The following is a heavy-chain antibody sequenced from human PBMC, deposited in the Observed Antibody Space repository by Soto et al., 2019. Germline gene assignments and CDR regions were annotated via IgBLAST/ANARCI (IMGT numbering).Heavy chain of an antibody. J-gene: IGHJ4*02. CDR3: ASTYCGGDCYSVFDY. V-gene: IGHV4-59*08. Sequence: QVQLQESGPGLVKPSETLSLTCTVSGGSISSYYWSWIRQPPGKGLEWIGYIYYSGSTNYNPSLKSRVTISVDKSRNQFSLKLSSVTAADTAVYYCASTYCGGDCYSVFDYWGQGTLVTVSS. CDR1: GGSISSYY. D-gene: IGHD2-21*01. CDR2: IYYSGST.